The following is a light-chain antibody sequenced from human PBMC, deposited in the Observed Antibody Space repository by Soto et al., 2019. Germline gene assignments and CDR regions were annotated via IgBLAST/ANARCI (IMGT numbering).Light chain of an antibody. V-gene: IGKV1-39*01. CDR2: AAS. CDR1: QDISNY. Sequence: DIQMTQSPSSLSASVGDRVTITCQASQDISNYLNWYQQKPGEAPKLLIYAASSLQSGVPSRFSGSGSGTDFTLTISSLQPEDFATYYCQQSDHSPIYTFGQGTDLEIK. CDR3: QQSDHSPIYT. J-gene: IGKJ2*01.